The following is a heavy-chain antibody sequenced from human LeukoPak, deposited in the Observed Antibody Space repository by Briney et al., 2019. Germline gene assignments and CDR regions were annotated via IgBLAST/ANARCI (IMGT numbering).Heavy chain of an antibody. Sequence: SETLSLTCAVYGGSFSGYYWSWIRQPPGKGLEWIGEINHSGSTNYNPSLKSRVTISVDTSKNQFSLKLSSVTAADTAVYYCARVVVPAPNYYYCYYMDVCGKGTTVTVSS. CDR1: GGSFSGYY. CDR3: ARVVVPAPNYYYCYYMDV. V-gene: IGHV4-34*01. D-gene: IGHD2-2*01. CDR2: INHSGST. J-gene: IGHJ6*03.